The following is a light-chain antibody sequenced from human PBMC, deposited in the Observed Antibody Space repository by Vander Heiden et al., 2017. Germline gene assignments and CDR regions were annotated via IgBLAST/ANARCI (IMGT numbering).Light chain of an antibody. CDR3: QQYNNWPLT. Sequence: EIVMTQSPATLSVSPGERATLSCRASQSVSSNLAWYQQKPGQAPRLLIYGASTRATGIPARFSGSGSGTVFTLTISSLQSEDFAFYYCQQYNNWPLTFGGGTKVEIK. V-gene: IGKV3D-15*01. CDR1: QSVSSN. CDR2: GAS. J-gene: IGKJ4*01.